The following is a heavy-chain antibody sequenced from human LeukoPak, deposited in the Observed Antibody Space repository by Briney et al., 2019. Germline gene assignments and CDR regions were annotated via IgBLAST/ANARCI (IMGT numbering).Heavy chain of an antibody. V-gene: IGHV3-23*01. J-gene: IGHJ2*01. Sequence: GGSLRLSCAASGFTFSSYGMTWVRQAPGKGLEWVSTISSSSGSTYYADAVKGRFTFSRDNSKNTLYLQMNSLKAEDTAVYYCARGASSGLYPTGLDWRPKVKWYLDLWGRGTLVTVSA. CDR3: ARGASSGLYPTGLDWRPKVKWYLDL. CDR2: ISSSSGST. CDR1: GFTFSSYG. D-gene: IGHD6-25*01.